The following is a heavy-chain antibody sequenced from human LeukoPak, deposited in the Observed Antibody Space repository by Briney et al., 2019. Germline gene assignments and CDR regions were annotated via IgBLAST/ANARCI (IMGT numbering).Heavy chain of an antibody. V-gene: IGHV4-59*01. J-gene: IGHJ4*02. Sequence: PSETLSLTCTVFGGSINSYYWNWIRQPPGKGLEWIGYISYSGTTNYNPSLKTRVSMSVDTSKNQFSLKLSSVTAADTAMYYCVRNAAFDQWGQGILVTVSS. CDR1: GGSINSYY. D-gene: IGHD6-13*01. CDR2: ISYSGTT. CDR3: VRNAAFDQ.